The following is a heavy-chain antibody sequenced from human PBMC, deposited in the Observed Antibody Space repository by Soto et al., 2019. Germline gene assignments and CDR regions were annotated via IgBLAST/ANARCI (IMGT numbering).Heavy chain of an antibody. V-gene: IGHV4-30-4*01. CDR3: ARGTDTSGSTDY. CDR2: IYNSGSA. CDR1: GGSISSGDYY. Sequence: QVQLQESGPGVVKPSQTLSLTCTVSGGSISSGDYYWSWIRQPPGKGLEWIGYIYNSGSAYYNPSLISRLTISVDTSKNQFSLKLSSVTAADTAVYYCARGTDTSGSTDYWGQGTLVTVSP. D-gene: IGHD3-22*01. J-gene: IGHJ4*02.